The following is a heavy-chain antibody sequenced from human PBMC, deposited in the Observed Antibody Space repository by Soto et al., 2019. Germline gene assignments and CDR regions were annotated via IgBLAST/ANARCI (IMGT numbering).Heavy chain of an antibody. V-gene: IGHV3-74*01. CDR1: GFTFSSYW. CDR3: ARDAVILWFGEGQNWFDP. J-gene: IGHJ5*02. Sequence: EVQLVESGGGLVQPGGSLRLSCAASGFTFSSYWMHWVRQAPGKGLVWVSRINSDGGSTSYADSVKGRFTISRDNAKNTLYLQMNSLRAEDTAVYYCARDAVILWFGEGQNWFDPWGQGTLVTVSS. CDR2: INSDGGST. D-gene: IGHD3-10*01.